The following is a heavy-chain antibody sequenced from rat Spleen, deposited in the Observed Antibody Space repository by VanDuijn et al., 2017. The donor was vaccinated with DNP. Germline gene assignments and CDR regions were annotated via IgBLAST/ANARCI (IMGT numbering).Heavy chain of an antibody. CDR2: IWNTGGT. V-gene: IGHV2-41*01. CDR1: GFSVTSYG. D-gene: IGHD1-11*01. CDR3: ARDLLRWRRGFAY. Sequence: QVQLKESGPGLVQPSQTLSLTCTVSGFSVTSYGVSWVRQPPGKGLEWMGVIWNTGGTRYHSTLTSRLTITTDTSKSQVFLKMNSLQTEDTATYYCARDLLRWRRGFAYWGQGTLVTVSS. J-gene: IGHJ3*01.